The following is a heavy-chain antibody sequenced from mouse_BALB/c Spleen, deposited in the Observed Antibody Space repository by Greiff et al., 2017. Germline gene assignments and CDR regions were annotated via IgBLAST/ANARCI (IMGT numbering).Heavy chain of an antibody. V-gene: IGHV1-15*01. CDR3: TRSAGDAMDY. CDR2: IDPETGGT. Sequence: VQLQQSGAELVRPGASVTLSCKASGYTFTDYEMHWVKQTPVHGLEWIGAIDPETGGTAYNQKFKGKATLTADKSSSTAYMELRSLTSEDSAVYYCTRSAGDAMDYWGQGTSVTVSS. CDR1: GYTFTDYE. J-gene: IGHJ4*01.